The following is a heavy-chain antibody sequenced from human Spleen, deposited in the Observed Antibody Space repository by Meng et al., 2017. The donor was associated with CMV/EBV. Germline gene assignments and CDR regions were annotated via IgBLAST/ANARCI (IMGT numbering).Heavy chain of an antibody. V-gene: IGHV4-38-2*02. CDR2: IYHSGGT. D-gene: IGHD2-2*01. Sequence: SETLSLTCTVSGYSISSGYYWGWIRQPPGKGLEWIGSIYHSGGTYYNPSLKSRVTISVDTSKNQFSLKLSSVTAADTAVYYCARLGPRPSDIVVPSDYWGQGTLVTVSS. J-gene: IGHJ4*02. CDR1: GYSISSGYY. CDR3: ARLGPRPSDIVVPSDY.